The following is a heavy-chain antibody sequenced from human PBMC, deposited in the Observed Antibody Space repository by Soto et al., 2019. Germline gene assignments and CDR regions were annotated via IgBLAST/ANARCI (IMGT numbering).Heavy chain of an antibody. V-gene: IGHV1-2*04. J-gene: IGHJ4*02. Sequence: ASVKVSCKASGYTFTGYYMHWVRQAPGQGLEWMGWINPNSGGTNYAQKFQGWVTMTRDTSISTAYMELSRLRSDDTAVYYCARALPHYYGSGSYYGPSDYWGQGTLVTVSS. CDR2: INPNSGGT. CDR1: GYTFTGYY. D-gene: IGHD3-10*01. CDR3: ARALPHYYGSGSYYGPSDY.